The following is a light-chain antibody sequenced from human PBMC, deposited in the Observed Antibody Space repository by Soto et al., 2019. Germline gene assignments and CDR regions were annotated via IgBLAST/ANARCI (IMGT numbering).Light chain of an antibody. V-gene: IGKV2-24*01. CDR3: QHYNSYSEA. J-gene: IGKJ1*01. CDR1: QSLVHSDGNTY. Sequence: DIVMTQTPLSSPVTLGQPASISCRSSQSLVHSDGNTYLSWLQQRPGQPPRLLIYKISNRFSGVPDRFSGSGSGTEFTLTISSLQPDDFATYYCQHYNSYSEAFGQGTKVELK. CDR2: KIS.